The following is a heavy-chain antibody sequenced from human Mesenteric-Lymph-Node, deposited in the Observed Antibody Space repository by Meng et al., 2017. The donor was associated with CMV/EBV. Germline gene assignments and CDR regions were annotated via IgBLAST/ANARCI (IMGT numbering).Heavy chain of an antibody. J-gene: IGHJ4*02. CDR1: GGYISSGGYS. CDR2: ISYSGIT. CDR3: ARDRSGYSLHDY. Sequence: CTVSGGYISSGGYSWSWIRQHPGKGLEWIGYISYSGITWYNPSLQSLVTISVDTSNNQFSLRLSSVTAADTAVYYCARDRSGYSLHDYWGQGTLVTVSS. D-gene: IGHD3-3*01. V-gene: IGHV4-31*01.